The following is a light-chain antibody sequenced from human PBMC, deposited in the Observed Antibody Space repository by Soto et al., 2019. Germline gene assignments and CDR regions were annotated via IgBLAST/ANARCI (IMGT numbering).Light chain of an antibody. Sequence: QSVLTQPPSVSGAPGQWVTISCTGSTSNIGARYDVHWYQQLPGTAPKLLIYGNNNRPSGVPDRFSGSKSGSSASLAITGLQADDEADYYCQSYDSRLGVVFGGGTKLTVL. V-gene: IGLV1-40*01. CDR3: QSYDSRLGVV. J-gene: IGLJ2*01. CDR1: TSNIGARYD. CDR2: GNN.